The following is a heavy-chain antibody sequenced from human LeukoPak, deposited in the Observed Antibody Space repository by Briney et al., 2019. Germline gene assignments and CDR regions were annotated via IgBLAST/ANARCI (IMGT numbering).Heavy chain of an antibody. J-gene: IGHJ4*02. CDR3: AKDRVPAAPYYFDY. CDR2: IRFDRSDR. V-gene: IGHV3-30*02. Sequence: SGGSLRLSCAASGFTFSNYGMHWVRQAPGKGLEWVAFIRFDRSDRYYADSVKGRFTISRDNSKNTLYLQMNSLRTEDTAVYYCAKDRVPAAPYYFDYWGQGTLVTVSS. CDR1: GFTFSNYG. D-gene: IGHD2-2*01.